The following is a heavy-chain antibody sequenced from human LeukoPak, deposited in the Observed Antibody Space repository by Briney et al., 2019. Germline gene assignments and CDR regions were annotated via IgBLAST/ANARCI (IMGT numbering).Heavy chain of an antibody. CDR3: ARASYYDFWSGYYYYYYGMGV. V-gene: IGHV4-34*01. CDR1: GGSFSGYY. J-gene: IGHJ6*02. Sequence: SETLSLTCAVYGGSFSGYYWSWIRQPPGKGLEWIGEINHSGSTNYNPSLKSRVTISVDTSKNQFSLKLSSVTAADTAVYYCARASYYDFWSGYYYYYYGMGVWGQGTTVTVSS. D-gene: IGHD3-3*01. CDR2: INHSGST.